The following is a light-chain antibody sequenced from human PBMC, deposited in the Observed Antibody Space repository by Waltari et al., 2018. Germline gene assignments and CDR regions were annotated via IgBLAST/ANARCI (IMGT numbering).Light chain of an antibody. Sequence: EIVLTQSPGTLSLSLGEKATLSCRASQSVGRSLAWYHQKPGKAPSLLIFAASSRATGIPDRFSGSGSGTDFSLSISRLEPEDFAVYYCQHYVRLPATFGQGTKVEIK. CDR1: QSVGRS. CDR3: QHYVRLPAT. J-gene: IGKJ1*01. CDR2: AAS. V-gene: IGKV3-20*01.